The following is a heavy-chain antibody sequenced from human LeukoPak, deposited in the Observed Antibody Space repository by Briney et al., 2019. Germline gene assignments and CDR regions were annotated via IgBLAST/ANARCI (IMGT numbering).Heavy chain of an antibody. V-gene: IGHV3-23*01. J-gene: IGHJ4*02. D-gene: IGHD3-22*01. CDR3: AKAHYYYDSSGYYPFDY. Sequence: GGSLRLSCAASGFTFSSYAMSWVRQAPGKGLEWVSAISGSGGSTYYADSVKGRFTISRDNSKNTLYLQMNSLRAEDTAVYYCAKAHYYYDSSGYYPFDYWGQGTLVTVSS. CDR1: GFTFSSYA. CDR2: ISGSGGST.